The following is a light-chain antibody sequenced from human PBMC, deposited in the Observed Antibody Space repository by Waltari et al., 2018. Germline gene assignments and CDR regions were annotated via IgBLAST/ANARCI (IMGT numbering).Light chain of an antibody. Sequence: DIVLTQTPLSSPVTLGQPASISCRSSQSLVYSDGNTYLSWLQQRPGQPPRLLIYQVSNRFSGVPDRFSGSGAGTDFTLKISRVEAEDVGVYYCIQTVQFRWTFGQGTKVEIK. J-gene: IGKJ1*01. V-gene: IGKV2-24*01. CDR3: IQTVQFRWT. CDR1: QSLVYSDGNTY. CDR2: QVS.